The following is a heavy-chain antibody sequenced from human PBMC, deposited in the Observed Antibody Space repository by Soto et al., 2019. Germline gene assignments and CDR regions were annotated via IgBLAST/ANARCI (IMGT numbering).Heavy chain of an antibody. V-gene: IGHV4-59*01. CDR2: IYYSGST. Sequence: SETLSLTCTVSGGSISSYYWSWIRQPPGKGLEWIGYIYYSGSTNYNPSLKSRVTISVDTSKNQFSLKLSSVTAADTAVYYCARGSRGYSYGYDYWGQGTLVTVS. D-gene: IGHD5-18*01. J-gene: IGHJ4*02. CDR3: ARGSRGYSYGYDY. CDR1: GGSISSYY.